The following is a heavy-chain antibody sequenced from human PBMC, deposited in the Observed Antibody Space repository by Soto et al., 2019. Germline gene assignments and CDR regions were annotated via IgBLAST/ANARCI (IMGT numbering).Heavy chain of an antibody. CDR2: IYPGDSDT. J-gene: IGHJ6*04. V-gene: IGHV5-51*01. CDR1: GYSFTSYW. CDR3: ARPSYRSSRSYGMDV. D-gene: IGHD3-16*02. Sequence: GESLKISCKGSGYSFTSYWIGWVRQMPGKGLELMGIIYPGDSDTRYSPSVEGQVTISADKAITTAYLQWSSLKASEPAMYYCARPSYRSSRSYGMDVWGKGTRVTVS.